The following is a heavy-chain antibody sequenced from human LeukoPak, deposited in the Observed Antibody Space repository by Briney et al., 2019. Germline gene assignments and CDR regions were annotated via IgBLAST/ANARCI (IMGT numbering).Heavy chain of an antibody. Sequence: PSETLSLTCTVSGGSISSTGSFWGWIRQPPGKGLEWIGYIYYSGSTNYNPSLKSRVTISVDTSKNQFSLKLSSVTAADTAVYYCARLYGSGMLAFDYWGQGTLVTVSS. J-gene: IGHJ4*02. CDR3: ARLYGSGMLAFDY. V-gene: IGHV4-61*05. D-gene: IGHD3-10*01. CDR1: GGSISSTGSF. CDR2: IYYSGST.